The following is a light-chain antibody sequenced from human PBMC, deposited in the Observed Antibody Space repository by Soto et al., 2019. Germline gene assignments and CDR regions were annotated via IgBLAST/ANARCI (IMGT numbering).Light chain of an antibody. CDR3: NSSTTSNTFV. J-gene: IGLJ1*01. CDR1: SSDIGAHNF. V-gene: IGLV2-14*03. CDR2: EVI. Sequence: QSVLTQPASVSGSPGQAITVSCSGTSSDIGAHNFVSWYQQHPGKAPKLIIYEVINRPSGVSDRFSGSKSGNTASLTISGLQSEDDADYYCNSSTTSNTFVFGSGTKVTVL.